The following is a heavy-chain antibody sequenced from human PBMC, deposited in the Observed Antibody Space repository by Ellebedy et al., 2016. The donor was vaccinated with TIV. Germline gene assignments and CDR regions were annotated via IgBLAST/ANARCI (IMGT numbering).Heavy chain of an antibody. CDR3: ARDKVVVAATYYYYYGMDV. J-gene: IGHJ6*02. D-gene: IGHD2-15*01. V-gene: IGHV3-33*01. CDR2: IWYDGSNK. Sequence: PGGSLRLSCAASGFTFSSYGMHWVRQAPGKGLEWVAVIWYDGSNKYYADSVKGRFTISRDNSKNTLYLQMNSLRAEDTAVYYCARDKVVVAATYYYYYGMDVWGQGTTVTVSS. CDR1: GFTFSSYG.